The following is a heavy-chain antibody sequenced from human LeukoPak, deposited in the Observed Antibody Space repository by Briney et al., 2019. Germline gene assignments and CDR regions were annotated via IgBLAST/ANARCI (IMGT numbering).Heavy chain of an antibody. CDR2: IYYSGST. D-gene: IGHD3-10*01. Sequence: PSETLSLTCTVSGGSISSYYWSWIRQPPGKGLKWIGYIYYSGSTNYNPSLKSRVTISVDTSKNQFSLKLSSVTAADTAVYYCARTLPAGLFDYWGQGTLVTVSS. V-gene: IGHV4-59*08. CDR3: ARTLPAGLFDY. J-gene: IGHJ4*02. CDR1: GGSISSYY.